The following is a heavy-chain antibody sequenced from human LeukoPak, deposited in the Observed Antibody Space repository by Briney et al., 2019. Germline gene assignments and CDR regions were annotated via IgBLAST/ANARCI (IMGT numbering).Heavy chain of an antibody. CDR2: MSSRDDVI. D-gene: IGHD3-22*01. CDR1: GFVVSDYY. V-gene: IGHV3-11*01. CDR3: AREQWFRWDY. Sequence: GGSLRLSCVGSGFVVSDYYMVWVRQTPGKGLEWLSYMSSRDDVIYYADSVKGRFTISMDTAENSVYLQLNSLRADDTAVYYCAREQWFRWDYWGQGILVTVSS. J-gene: IGHJ4*02.